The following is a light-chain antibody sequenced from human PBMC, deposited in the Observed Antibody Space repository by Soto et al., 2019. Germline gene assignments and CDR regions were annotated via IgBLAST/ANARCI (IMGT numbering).Light chain of an antibody. CDR2: EVS. CDR3: SSYAGSNNRV. CDR1: SSDVGGYNY. V-gene: IGLV2-8*01. J-gene: IGLJ1*01. Sequence: QSALTQPPSASWSPGQSVTISCTGTSSDVGGYNYVSWYQQHPGKAPNLMIYEVSKRHSGVPDRFSGSKSGTTASLTVSGLQADDEADYYCSSYAGSNNRVFGTGTKLTVL.